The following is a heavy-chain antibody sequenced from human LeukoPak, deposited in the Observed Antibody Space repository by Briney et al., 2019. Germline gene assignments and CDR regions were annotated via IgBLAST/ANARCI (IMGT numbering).Heavy chain of an antibody. Sequence: SETLSLTCTVSGDSISSSSSYWGWIRQPPGEGLEWIGSIYYSGSTYYNTSLKSRVTISVDTSKNQFSLKLSSVTAADTAVYYCARGVGCSGGSCSYWFDPWGQGTLVTVSS. CDR2: IYYSGST. CDR1: GDSISSSSSY. D-gene: IGHD2-15*01. CDR3: ARGVGCSGGSCSYWFDP. V-gene: IGHV4-39*01. J-gene: IGHJ5*02.